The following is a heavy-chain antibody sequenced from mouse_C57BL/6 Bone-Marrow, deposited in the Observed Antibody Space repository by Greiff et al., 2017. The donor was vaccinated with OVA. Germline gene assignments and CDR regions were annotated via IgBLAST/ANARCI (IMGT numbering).Heavy chain of an antibody. D-gene: IGHD1-1*01. J-gene: IGHJ4*01. CDR2: ISNGGGST. V-gene: IGHV5-12*01. Sequence: EVMLVESGGGLVQPGGSLKLSCAASGFTFSDYYMYWVRQTPEKRLEWVAYISNGGGSTYYPDTVKGRFTISRDNAKNTLYLQMSRLKSEDTAMYYCARRGSSYIMDYWGQGTSVTVSS. CDR3: ARRGSSYIMDY. CDR1: GFTFSDYY.